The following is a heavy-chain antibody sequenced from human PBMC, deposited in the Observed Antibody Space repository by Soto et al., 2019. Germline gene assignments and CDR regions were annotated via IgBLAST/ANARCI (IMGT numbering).Heavy chain of an antibody. V-gene: IGHV2-26*01. J-gene: IGHJ3*02. CDR2: IFSNDEK. CDR3: ARQTYYDYVWGSYRQVAFDI. D-gene: IGHD3-16*02. Sequence: GSGPTLVNPTETLTLTCTVSGFSLSNARMGVSWIRQPPGKALEWLAHIFSNDEKSYSTSLKSRLTISKDTSKSQVVLTMTNMDPVDTATYYCARQTYYDYVWGSYRQVAFDIWGQGTMVTVSS. CDR1: GFSLSNARMG.